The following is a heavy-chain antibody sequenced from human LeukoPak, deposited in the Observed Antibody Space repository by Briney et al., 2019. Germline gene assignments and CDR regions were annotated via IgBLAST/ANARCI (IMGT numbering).Heavy chain of an antibody. J-gene: IGHJ5*02. V-gene: IGHV4-30-2*01. CDR1: GGSISSGGYY. D-gene: IGHD2-2*01. CDR3: ARDSGTSPS. Sequence: SETLSLTCTVSGGSISSGGYYWSWIRQPPGKGLEWIGYIYHSGSTYYNPSLKSRVTISVDRSKNQFSLKLSSVTAADTAVYYCARDSGTSPSWGQGTLVTVSS. CDR2: IYHSGST.